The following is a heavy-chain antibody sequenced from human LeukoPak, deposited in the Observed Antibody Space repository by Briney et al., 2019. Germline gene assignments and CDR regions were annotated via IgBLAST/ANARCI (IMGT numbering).Heavy chain of an antibody. Sequence: ASVKVSCKASGYTFTSYAMHWVRQPPGQRLEWMGLINSYNGNTKYSQKFQGRVTITRDTSASTAYMELSSLRSEDTAVYYCARDRSDFYCSSTSCYDYYYGMDVWGQGTTVTVSS. V-gene: IGHV1-3*01. CDR3: ARDRSDFYCSSTSCYDYYYGMDV. D-gene: IGHD2-2*01. CDR1: GYTFTSYA. J-gene: IGHJ6*02. CDR2: INSYNGNT.